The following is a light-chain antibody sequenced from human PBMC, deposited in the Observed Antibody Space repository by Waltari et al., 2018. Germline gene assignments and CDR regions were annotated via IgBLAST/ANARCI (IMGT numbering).Light chain of an antibody. V-gene: IGKV3-20*01. CDR3: QHYLRLPVT. CDR1: EGVSRA. Sequence: EIVLTQSPGTLSWSVGERATVSCRASEGVSRALAWYQQKPGQAPRPLSYGASTRATGIPDRFSGSGSGTDFSLTISRLEPDDFAVYYCQHYLRLPVTFGQGTTVEI. CDR2: GAS. J-gene: IGKJ1*01.